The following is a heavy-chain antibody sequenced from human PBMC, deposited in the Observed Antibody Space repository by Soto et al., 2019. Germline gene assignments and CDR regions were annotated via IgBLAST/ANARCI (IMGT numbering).Heavy chain of an antibody. D-gene: IGHD1-20*01. Sequence: EVQLLESGGGLVQPGGSLRLACVASGLTFSVSAMTWVRQAPGQGLELVSTTGLGGRTTYYGDSVKGRFTVSRDNSRNTLDMQMSSPRAEDTAVYYCATVHNTSRSFNVWGRGTLVTVSS. J-gene: IGHJ4*02. CDR2: TGLGGRTT. V-gene: IGHV3-23*01. CDR3: ATVHNTSRSFNV. CDR1: GLTFSVSA.